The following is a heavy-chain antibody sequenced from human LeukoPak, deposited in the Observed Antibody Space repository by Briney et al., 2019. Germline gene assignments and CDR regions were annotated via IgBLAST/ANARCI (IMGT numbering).Heavy chain of an antibody. D-gene: IGHD6-19*01. Sequence: GGSLRLSCAASKFTFSSYGMHWVRQAPGKGLEWVAVIWSDGSNKYYADSVKGRFTTSRDNSKNTLYLQMNSLRAEDTAVYYCAGTSSGPEHRGMDVWGQGTTVTVSS. CDR1: KFTFSSYG. CDR3: AGTSSGPEHRGMDV. V-gene: IGHV3-33*01. J-gene: IGHJ6*02. CDR2: IWSDGSNK.